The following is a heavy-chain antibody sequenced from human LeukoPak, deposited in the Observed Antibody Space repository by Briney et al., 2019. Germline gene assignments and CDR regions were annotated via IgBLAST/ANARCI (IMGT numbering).Heavy chain of an antibody. D-gene: IGHD2-2*01. CDR2: ISWNGANT. Sequence: GGSLRLSCVASGFTFDDFGLSWARQLPGGGLEWVARISWNGANTGYADSVKGRFTISRDNAENSLFLQMNSLTADDTALYYCARDHCSSTTCYFEDWGQGTLVTVSS. J-gene: IGHJ4*02. CDR1: GFTFDDFG. CDR3: ARDHCSSTTCYFED. V-gene: IGHV3-20*04.